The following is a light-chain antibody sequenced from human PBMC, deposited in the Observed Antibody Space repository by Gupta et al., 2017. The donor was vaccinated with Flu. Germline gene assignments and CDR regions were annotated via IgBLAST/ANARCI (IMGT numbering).Light chain of an antibody. Sequence: QSALTQPASVSGSPGQSITISCTGTSSDVGGYNYVSWYQQHPGKAPKLMIYEVNNRPSGVSNRFSGYKSGNTASLKISGLQAEDEAEYYGSSYKSSSTLDGLGSGTKVTVL. J-gene: IGLJ1*01. CDR1: SSDVGGYNY. V-gene: IGLV2-14*01. CDR2: EVN. CDR3: SSYKSSSTLDG.